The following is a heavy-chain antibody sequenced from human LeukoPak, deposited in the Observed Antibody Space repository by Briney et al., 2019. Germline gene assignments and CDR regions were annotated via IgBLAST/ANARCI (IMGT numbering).Heavy chain of an antibody. CDR1: GGSISSYY. J-gene: IGHJ4*02. Sequence: SETLSLTCTVSGGSISSYYWSWIRQPAGKGLEWIGRIHTSGSTNYNPSLKNRVTMSADTSKNQFSLKLSSVTAADTAVYYCARGSYYYDSSGSFDYWGQGTLVTVSS. CDR2: IHTSGST. CDR3: ARGSYYYDSSGSFDY. V-gene: IGHV4-4*07. D-gene: IGHD3-22*01.